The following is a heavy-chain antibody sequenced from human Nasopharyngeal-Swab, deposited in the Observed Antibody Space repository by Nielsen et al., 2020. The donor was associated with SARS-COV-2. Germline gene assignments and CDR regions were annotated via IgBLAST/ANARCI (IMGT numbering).Heavy chain of an antibody. D-gene: IGHD6-25*01. CDR3: AGVRGAAAYDS. Sequence: GESLKISCATSGFRFGSYSMHWVRQAPDKGLEWVAVIWYDGGNKYYADSVKGRFTVSRDNAKNTLYLQMNSLRDEDTAVYYCAGVRGAAAYDSWGQGTLVTVSS. CDR1: GFRFGSYS. J-gene: IGHJ4*02. V-gene: IGHV3-33*03. CDR2: IWYDGGNK.